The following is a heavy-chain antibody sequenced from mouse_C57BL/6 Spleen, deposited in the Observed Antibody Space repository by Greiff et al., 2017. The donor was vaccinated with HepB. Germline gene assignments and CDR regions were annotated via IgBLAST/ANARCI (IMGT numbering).Heavy chain of an antibody. CDR3: AREGLRSNYKAWFAY. CDR2: INPSNGGT. CDR1: GYTFTSYW. J-gene: IGHJ3*01. V-gene: IGHV1-53*01. D-gene: IGHD2-5*01. Sequence: QVQLQQSGTELVKPGASVKLSCKASGYTFTSYWMHWVKQRPGQGLEWIGNINPSNGGTNYNEKFKSKATLTVDKSSSTAYMQLSSLTSEDSAVYYCAREGLRSNYKAWFAYWGQGTLVTVSA.